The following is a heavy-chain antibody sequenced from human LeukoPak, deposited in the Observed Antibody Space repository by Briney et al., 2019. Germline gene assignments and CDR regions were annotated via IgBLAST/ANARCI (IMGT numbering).Heavy chain of an antibody. V-gene: IGHV4-31*03. Sequence: SETLSLTCTVSGGSISSGGYYWSWIRQHPGKGLERIGYIYYSGSTYYNPSLKSRVTISVDTSKNQFSLKLSSVTAADTAVYYCARLRIAAFNFDYWGQGTLVTVSS. CDR3: ARLRIAAFNFDY. D-gene: IGHD6-6*01. J-gene: IGHJ4*02. CDR1: GGSISSGGYY. CDR2: IYYSGST.